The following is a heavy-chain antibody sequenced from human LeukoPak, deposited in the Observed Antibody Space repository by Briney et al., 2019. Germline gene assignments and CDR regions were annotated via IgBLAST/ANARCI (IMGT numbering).Heavy chain of an antibody. CDR2: IKQDGSEK. J-gene: IGHJ6*03. D-gene: IGHD3-22*01. V-gene: IGHV3-7*01. Sequence: GGSLRLPCAASGFTFSSYWMSWVRQAPGKGLEWVANIKQDGSEKYYVDSVKGRFTISRDNAKNSLYLQMNSLRAEDTAVYYCARASYYYDSSGYYYDYYMDVWGKGTTVTVSS. CDR1: GFTFSSYW. CDR3: ARASYYYDSSGYYYDYYMDV.